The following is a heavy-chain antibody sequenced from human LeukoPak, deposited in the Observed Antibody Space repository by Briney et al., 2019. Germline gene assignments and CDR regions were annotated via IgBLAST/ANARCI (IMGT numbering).Heavy chain of an antibody. CDR3: TTDGHDYGDYGYDY. J-gene: IGHJ4*02. D-gene: IGHD4-17*01. Sequence: GGSLRLSCAASGFTFSEGWMNWVRQAPGKGLEWVGRIKSKIDGGTTDYAAPVKGRFTISRDDSKNTLYLQMNSLKTEDTAVYYCTTDGHDYGDYGYDYWGQGTLVTVSS. CDR1: GFTFSEGW. CDR2: IKSKIDGGTT. V-gene: IGHV3-15*01.